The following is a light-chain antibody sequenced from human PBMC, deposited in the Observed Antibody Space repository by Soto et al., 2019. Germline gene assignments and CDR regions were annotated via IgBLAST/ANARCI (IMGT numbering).Light chain of an antibody. V-gene: IGKV1-5*01. CDR1: QTINIW. CDR3: QHYNTYWT. Sequence: DIQGTQSPSTLSASVGDTVTITCRTSQTINIWLAWYQQKPGTAPKLLIYDASSLASGVPSRFSGSGSETEFTLTISSLQPDDFATYYCQHYNTYWTFGQGTKVDIK. CDR2: DAS. J-gene: IGKJ1*01.